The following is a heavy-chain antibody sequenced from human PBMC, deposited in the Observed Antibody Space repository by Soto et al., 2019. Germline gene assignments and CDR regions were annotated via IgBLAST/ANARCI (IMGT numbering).Heavy chain of an antibody. J-gene: IGHJ4*02. V-gene: IGHV5-51*01. CDR1: GYSFTNYW. CDR2: IYPGDSDT. Sequence: HGESLKISCKSSGYSFTNYWIGWVRQMPGKGLELMGIIYPGDSDTRYSPSFQGQVTISADKSISTAYLQWSSLKASDTAMYYCARIEDQILKGSWYPALDYWGQGTLVTVSS. D-gene: IGHD6-13*01. CDR3: ARIEDQILKGSWYPALDY.